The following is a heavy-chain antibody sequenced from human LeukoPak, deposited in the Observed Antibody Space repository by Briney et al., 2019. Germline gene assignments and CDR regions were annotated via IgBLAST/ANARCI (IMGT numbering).Heavy chain of an antibody. J-gene: IGHJ4*02. CDR2: INSDGSIT. D-gene: IGHD1-26*01. V-gene: IGHV3-74*03. CDR1: GFTFSSYW. CDR3: ARNPRGATYES. Sequence: PGRSLRLSRAASGFTFSSYWMHWVRQAPGKGLVWVSRINSDGSITTYADSVRGRFTVSRDNAKNTLYVQMDSLRAKDTAVYYCARNPRGATYESWGRGPLVSVS.